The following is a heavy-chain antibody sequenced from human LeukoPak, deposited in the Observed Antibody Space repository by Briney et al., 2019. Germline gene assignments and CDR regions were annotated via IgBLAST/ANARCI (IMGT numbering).Heavy chain of an antibody. CDR1: GGSISSYY. D-gene: IGHD2/OR15-2a*01. J-gene: IGHJ6*02. CDR2: IYYSGST. V-gene: IGHV4-59*01. Sequence: SETLSLTCTVSGGSISSYYWSWIRQPPGKGLEWIGYIYYSGSTNYNPSLKSRVTISVDTSKNQFSLKLSSVTAADTAVYYCARRSPNSGYYYGMDVWGQGTTVTVSS. CDR3: ARRSPNSGYYYGMDV.